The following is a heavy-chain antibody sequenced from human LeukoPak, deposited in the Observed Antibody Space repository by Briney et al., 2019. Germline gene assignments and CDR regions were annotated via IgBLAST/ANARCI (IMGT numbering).Heavy chain of an antibody. D-gene: IGHD3-22*01. V-gene: IGHV1-2*02. CDR2: INPNSGDT. J-gene: IGHJ4*02. CDR1: GYTFTGYY. CDR3: ATSTHYYDSSGYHPLDY. Sequence: ASVKVSCKASGYTFTGYYMHWVRQAPGQGLEWMGWINPNSGDTNYAQKFQGRVTMTRDTSISTAYMELSRLTSDDTAVYYCATSTHYYDSSGYHPLDYWGQGTLVTVSS.